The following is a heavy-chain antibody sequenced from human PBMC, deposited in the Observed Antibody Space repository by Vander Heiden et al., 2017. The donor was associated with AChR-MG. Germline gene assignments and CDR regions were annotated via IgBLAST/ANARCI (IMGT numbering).Heavy chain of an antibody. J-gene: IGHJ4*02. CDR1: GFTFSSYG. V-gene: IGHV3-30*02. Sequence: QVQLVESGGGVVQPGGSLRLSCAASGFTFSSYGMHWVRQAPGKGLEWVAFIRYDGSNKYYADSVKGRFTISRDNSKNTLYLQMNSLRAEDTAVYYCAKEYGDYALNYWGQGTLVTVSS. CDR2: IRYDGSNK. D-gene: IGHD4-17*01. CDR3: AKEYGDYALNY.